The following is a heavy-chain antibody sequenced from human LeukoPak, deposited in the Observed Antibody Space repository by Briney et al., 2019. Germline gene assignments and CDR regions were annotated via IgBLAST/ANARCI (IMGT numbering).Heavy chain of an antibody. D-gene: IGHD6-13*01. CDR3: SRTRIAAAVHY. CDR1: GFTFSSDS. Sequence: AGTLTLSCAASGFTFSSDSNYWCSQPPPGGLVEGSSISSSSRCIYYEDSVKGRFTISRDNAKNSLYLQMNSVSAEDTAVYYCSRTRIAAAVHYWGQGTLVTVSS. V-gene: IGHV3-21*06. J-gene: IGHJ4*02. CDR2: ISSSSRCI.